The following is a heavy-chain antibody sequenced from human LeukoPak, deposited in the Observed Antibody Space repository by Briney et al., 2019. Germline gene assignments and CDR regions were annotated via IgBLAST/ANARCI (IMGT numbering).Heavy chain of an antibody. CDR2: ISGSGGST. J-gene: IGHJ6*03. CDR1: RFTFISYS. CDR3: AKKYGDYYYYYMDV. V-gene: IGHV3-23*01. Sequence: GGSLRLSCAASRFTFISYSMTWVRQAPGKGLEWVSAISGSGGSTYYADSVKGRFTISRDNSKNPLYLQMNSLRAEDTAVYYCAKKYGDYYYYYMDVWGKGTTVTVSS. D-gene: IGHD4-17*01.